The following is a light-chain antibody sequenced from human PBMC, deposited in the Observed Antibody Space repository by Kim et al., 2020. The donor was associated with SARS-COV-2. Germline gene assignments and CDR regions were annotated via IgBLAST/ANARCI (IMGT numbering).Light chain of an antibody. CDR1: STDVGSHG. CDR2: RTN. J-gene: IGLJ1*01. Sequence: QTAPPPCTGTSTDVGSHGAAWLQPHQGHPPKLLSYRTNNRPSGISERFSASRSGNTASLTITGLQPEDEVDYYCSSWVSSLTGYVLGSGTKVTVL. V-gene: IGLV10-54*01. CDR3: SSWVSSLTGYV.